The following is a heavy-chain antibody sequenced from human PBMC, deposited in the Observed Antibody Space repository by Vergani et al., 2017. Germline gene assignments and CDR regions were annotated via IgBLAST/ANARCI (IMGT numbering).Heavy chain of an antibody. CDR2: ISSSGNTI. D-gene: IGHD2-2*01. CDR3: AREYCSSTSCSNLRLGWFDP. CDR1: GFTFSAYY. Sequence: QVQLVESGGGLVKPGGSLRLSCAASGFTFSAYYMSWIRQAPGKGLEWVSYISSSGNTIYYADSVKGRFTISRDNAKNSLYLQMNSLRAEDTAVYFCAREYCSSTSCSNLRLGWFDPWGQGTLVTVSS. J-gene: IGHJ5*02. V-gene: IGHV3-11*01.